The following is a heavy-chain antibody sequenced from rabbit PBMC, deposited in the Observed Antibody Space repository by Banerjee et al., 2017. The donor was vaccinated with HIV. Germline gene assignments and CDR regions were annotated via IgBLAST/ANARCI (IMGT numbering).Heavy chain of an antibody. V-gene: IGHV1S40*01. D-gene: IGHD6-1*01. CDR2: IYAGSSGST. Sequence: QSLEESGGGLVQPEGSLTLTCTASGFSFSGSYYMCWVRQAPGKGLEWIGCIYAGSSGSTYYASWAKGRFTISKTSSTTVTLQMTSLTAADTATYFCARDNAGYADYGYANFNLWGPGTLVTVS. CDR3: ARDNAGYADYGYANFNL. J-gene: IGHJ4*01. CDR1: GFSFSGSYY.